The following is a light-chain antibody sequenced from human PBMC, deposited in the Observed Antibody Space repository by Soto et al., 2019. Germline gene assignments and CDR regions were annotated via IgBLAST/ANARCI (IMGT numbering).Light chain of an antibody. V-gene: IGKV1-5*03. CDR3: QHYNSYSEA. J-gene: IGKJ1*01. CDR1: QTISSW. CDR2: KAS. Sequence: DIQMTQSPSTLSGSVGDRVTITCRASQTISSWLAWYQQKPGKDPKLLIYKASTLKSGVPSRFSGSGSGTEFTLTISSLQPDDFATYYCQHYNSYSEAFGQGTKVAIK.